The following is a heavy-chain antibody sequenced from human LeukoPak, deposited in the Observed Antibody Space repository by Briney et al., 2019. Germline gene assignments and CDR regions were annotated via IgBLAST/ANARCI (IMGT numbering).Heavy chain of an antibody. CDR3: ASAYCSSTSCYPY. CDR2: IKQDGSEK. V-gene: IGHV3-7*01. J-gene: IGHJ4*02. D-gene: IGHD2-2*01. Sequence: GGSLRLSFAASGFTFSSYSMNWVRQAPGKGLEWVANIKQDGSEKYYVDSVKGRFTISRDNAKNSLYLQMNSLRAEDTAVYYCASAYCSSTSCYPYWGQGTLVTVSS. CDR1: GFTFSSYS.